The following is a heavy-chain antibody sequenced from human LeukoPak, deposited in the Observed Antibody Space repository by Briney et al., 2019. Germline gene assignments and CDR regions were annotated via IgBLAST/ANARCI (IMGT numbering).Heavy chain of an antibody. CDR1: GGSISSSRYY. D-gene: IGHD1-26*01. Sequence: SETLSLTCTVSGGSISSSRYYWGWIRQPPGKGLDGSGSSGYRGGAYDNPAHKSRITISVETSKNQFSLTLSSVTAAEPAVYYCARCEWELEHWFAPWGNGTLVTVSS. CDR2: SGYRGGA. J-gene: IGHJ5*02. CDR3: ARCEWELEHWFAP. V-gene: IGHV4-39*01.